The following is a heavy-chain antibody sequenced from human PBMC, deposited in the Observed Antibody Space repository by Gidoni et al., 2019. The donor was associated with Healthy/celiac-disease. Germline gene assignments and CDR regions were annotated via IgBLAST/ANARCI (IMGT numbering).Heavy chain of an antibody. J-gene: IGHJ3*02. V-gene: IGHV3-30*04. D-gene: IGHD4-17*01. Sequence: QVQLVESGGGVVQPGRSLRLSCAASGFTFSSYAMNWVRQAPGKGLEWVAVISYDGSNKYYADSVKGRFTISRDNSKNTLYLQMNSLRAEDTAVYYCARTYGDYTDAFDIWGQGTMVTVSS. CDR1: GFTFSSYA. CDR3: ARTYGDYTDAFDI. CDR2: ISYDGSNK.